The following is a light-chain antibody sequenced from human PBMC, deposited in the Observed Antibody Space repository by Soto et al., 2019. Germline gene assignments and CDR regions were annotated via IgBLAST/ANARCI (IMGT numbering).Light chain of an antibody. CDR2: EVN. CDR3: SSYTSSSTLYV. J-gene: IGLJ1*01. CDR1: SSDVGSYTY. V-gene: IGLV2-14*01. Sequence: QPALNQPASVSGSPRQSITISCTGASSDVGSYTYVSWYQQHPGKAPKLMIYEVNNRPSGVSNRFSGSKSGNTASLTISGVQAEDEADYYCSSYTSSSTLYVFGTGTKVTVL.